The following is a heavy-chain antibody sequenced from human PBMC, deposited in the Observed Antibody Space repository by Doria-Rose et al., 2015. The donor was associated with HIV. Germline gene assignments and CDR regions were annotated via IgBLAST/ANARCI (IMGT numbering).Heavy chain of an antibody. V-gene: IGHV2-26*01. CDR1: GVSLSSPGMG. Sequence: QVQLVQSGPVLVKPTETLTLTCTVSGVSLSSPGMGVSWIRQSPGKALEWLANIFSDDERSYKTSLKSRLTISRGTPKSRVVLTMTDMDPVDTATYYCARIKSSRWYHKYYFDFWGQGTLVIVSA. D-gene: IGHD6-13*01. J-gene: IGHJ4*02. CDR2: IFSDDER. CDR3: ARIKSSRWYHKYYFDF.